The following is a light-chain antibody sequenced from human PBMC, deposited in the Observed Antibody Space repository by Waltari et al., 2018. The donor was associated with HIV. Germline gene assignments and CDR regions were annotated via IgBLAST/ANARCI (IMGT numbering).Light chain of an antibody. CDR2: DVF. J-gene: IGLJ2*01. CDR1: RSDVGGNDF. Sequence: QSALTQPASVSGSPGQSITISCIGSRSDVGGNDFVSWYHQQPDKAPKLLVYDVFHRSSGVSDRFSGSKSGNTASLTISGLQAEDEGDYYCCSYTSKNTLLFGGGTKLIV. CDR3: CSYTSKNTLL. V-gene: IGLV2-14*03.